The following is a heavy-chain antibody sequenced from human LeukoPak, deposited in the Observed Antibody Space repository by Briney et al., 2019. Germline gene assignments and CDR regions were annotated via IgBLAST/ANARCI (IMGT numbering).Heavy chain of an antibody. V-gene: IGHV3-7*01. CDR1: GFTFSSYW. J-gene: IGHJ3*02. D-gene: IGHD4-17*01. CDR2: IKQDGSEK. CDR3: ARAILTSVTTLHAFDI. Sequence: GGSLRLSCAASGFTFSSYWMSWVRQAPGKGLEWVANIKQDGSEKYYVDSVKGRFTISRDSAKNSLYLQMNSLRAEDAAVYYCARAILTSVTTLHAFDIWGQGTMVTVSS.